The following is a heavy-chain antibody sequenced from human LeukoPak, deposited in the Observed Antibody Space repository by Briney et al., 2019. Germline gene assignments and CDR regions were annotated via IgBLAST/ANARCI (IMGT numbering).Heavy chain of an antibody. J-gene: IGHJ5*02. D-gene: IGHD6-19*01. CDR1: GFTFSSHE. CDR2: ITSSGTTI. V-gene: IGHV3-48*03. Sequence: GSLRLSCAASGFTFSSHEMNWVRQAPGKGLEWVSYITSSGTTIYYADSVKGRFTVSRDNAKNSLYLQMNSLRAEDTAVYYCARDSSDSSGWYEGWFDPWGQGTLVTVSS. CDR3: ARDSSDSSGWYEGWFDP.